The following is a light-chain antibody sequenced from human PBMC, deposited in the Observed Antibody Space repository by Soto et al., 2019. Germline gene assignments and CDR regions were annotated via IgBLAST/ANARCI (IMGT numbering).Light chain of an antibody. Sequence: DIQMTQSPSSLSASVGDRVTITCRASQSISSYLNWYQQKPGKAPKLLIYAAASLQSGVTSRLSSSGSGRDFSLTISSLQPEDFATDYCQQSYSTPLTFGGGTKVDIK. CDR2: AAA. J-gene: IGKJ4*01. V-gene: IGKV1-39*01. CDR3: QQSYSTPLT. CDR1: QSISSY.